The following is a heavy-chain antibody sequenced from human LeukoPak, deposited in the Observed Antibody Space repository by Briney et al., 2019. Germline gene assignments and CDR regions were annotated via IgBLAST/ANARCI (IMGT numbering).Heavy chain of an antibody. CDR3: ARDNIWAFDI. Sequence: GGSLRLSCEASGFTSFNFPMNWVRKAPGKGLEWVSHIRSDGTITYADSVKGRFTISRDDAKASVYLQMNSLRDEDTAMYYCARDNIWAFDIWGQGTMVTVSS. J-gene: IGHJ3*02. D-gene: IGHD2/OR15-2a*01. CDR2: IRSDGTI. V-gene: IGHV3-69-1*01. CDR1: GFTSFNFP.